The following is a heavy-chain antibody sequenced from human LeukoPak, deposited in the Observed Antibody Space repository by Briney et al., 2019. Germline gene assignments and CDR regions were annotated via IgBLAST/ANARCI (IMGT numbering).Heavy chain of an antibody. D-gene: IGHD3-16*01. CDR1: GGSISSYY. J-gene: IGHJ6*04. V-gene: IGHV4-59*01. Sequence: SETLSLTCTVSGGSISSYYWSWIRQPPGKGLEWIGYIYYSGSTNYNPSLKSRVTISVDTSKNQFSLKLSSVTAADTAVCYCARGFYGNYYYYGMDVWGKGTTVTVSS. CDR2: IYYSGST. CDR3: ARGFYGNYYYYGMDV.